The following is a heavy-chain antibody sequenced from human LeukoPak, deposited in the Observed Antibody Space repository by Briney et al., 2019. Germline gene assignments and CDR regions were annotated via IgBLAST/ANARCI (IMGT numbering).Heavy chain of an antibody. V-gene: IGHV3-21*01. CDR2: ISSSSSYI. CDR3: ARIIVVPAAMGERDYYYMDV. Sequence: GSLRLSCAASGFTFSSYSMNWVRQAPGKGLEWVSSISSSSSYIYYADSVKGRFTISRDNAKNSLYLQMNSLRAEDTAVYYCARIIVVPAAMGERDYYYMDVWGKGTTVTVSS. D-gene: IGHD2-2*01. CDR1: GFTFSSYS. J-gene: IGHJ6*03.